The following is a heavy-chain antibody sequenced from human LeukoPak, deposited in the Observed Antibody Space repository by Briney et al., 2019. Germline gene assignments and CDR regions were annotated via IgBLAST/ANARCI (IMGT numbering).Heavy chain of an antibody. V-gene: IGHV5-51*01. Sequence: GESLKISCKGSGSSFTSYWIGWVRQMPGKGLEWMGIIYPGDSDTRYSPSFQGQVTISADKSISTAYLQWSSLKASDTAVYYCASTNLLGYCSSTSCDFDYWGQGTLVTVSS. CDR2: IYPGDSDT. D-gene: IGHD2-2*01. CDR3: ASTNLLGYCSSTSCDFDY. CDR1: GSSFTSYW. J-gene: IGHJ4*02.